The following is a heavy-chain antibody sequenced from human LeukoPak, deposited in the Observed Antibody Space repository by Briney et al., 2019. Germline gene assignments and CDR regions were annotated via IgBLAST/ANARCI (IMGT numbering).Heavy chain of an antibody. CDR3: AMHGPSTAAAGNVSSRVYYYYCMDV. CDR1: GYSFTSYW. Sequence: GESLKISCKGSGYSFTSYWIGWVLQMPATGVEWMGLIYYCDSDTNYSPSFQGQVTISVDKSISTAYLQLSSLKAADTAVYYCAMHGPSTAAAGNVSSRVYYYYCMDVWGQGTTVTVSS. J-gene: IGHJ6*02. V-gene: IGHV5-51*01. D-gene: IGHD6-13*01. CDR2: IYYCDSDT.